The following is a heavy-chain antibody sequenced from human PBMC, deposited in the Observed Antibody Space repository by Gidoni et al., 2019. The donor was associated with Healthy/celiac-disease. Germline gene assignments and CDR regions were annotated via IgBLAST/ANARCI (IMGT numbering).Heavy chain of an antibody. Sequence: EVQLVQSGAEVKKHGESLKISWKGSGYSFTSYWIGLVRQMPGKGLEWMGIIYPGDSDTRYSPSFQGQVTISADKSISTAYLQWSSLKASDTAMYYCARLNRYRSAYYGMDVWGQGTTVTVSS. J-gene: IGHJ6*02. CDR2: IYPGDSDT. V-gene: IGHV5-51*01. CDR1: GYSFTSYW. CDR3: ARLNRYRSAYYGMDV. D-gene: IGHD6-25*01.